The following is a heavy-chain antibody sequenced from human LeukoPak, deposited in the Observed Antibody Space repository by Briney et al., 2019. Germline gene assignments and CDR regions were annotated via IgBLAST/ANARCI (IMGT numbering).Heavy chain of an antibody. CDR2: INAGNGNT. V-gene: IGHV1-3*01. D-gene: IGHD2-2*01. CDR1: GYTFTSYA. Sequence: ASVNVSCKASGYTFTSYAVHWVRQAPGQRLEWMGWINAGNGNTKYSQKFQGRVTITRDTSASTAYMELSSLRSEDTAVYYCARPLRYCSSTSCYRHDAFDIWGQGTMVTVSS. J-gene: IGHJ3*02. CDR3: ARPLRYCSSTSCYRHDAFDI.